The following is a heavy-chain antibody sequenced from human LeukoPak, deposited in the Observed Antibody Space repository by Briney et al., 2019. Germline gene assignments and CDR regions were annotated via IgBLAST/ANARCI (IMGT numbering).Heavy chain of an antibody. CDR3: ARATYDILTGVEVNWFDP. J-gene: IGHJ5*02. CDR2: IIPIFGIA. V-gene: IGHV1-69*04. Sequence: SVKVSCKASGGTFSSYAISWVRQAPGQGLEWMGRIIPIFGIANYAQKFQGRVTITADKSTSTAYMELSSLRSEDTAVYYCARATYDILTGVEVNWFDPWGQGTLVTVSS. D-gene: IGHD3-9*01. CDR1: GGTFSSYA.